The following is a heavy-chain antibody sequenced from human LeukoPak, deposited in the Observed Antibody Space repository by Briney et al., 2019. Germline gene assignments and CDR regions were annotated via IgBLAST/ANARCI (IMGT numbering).Heavy chain of an antibody. D-gene: IGHD5-12*01. CDR2: MNNGPGAT. V-gene: IGHV3-23*01. Sequence: GGSLRLSCAASGFSFSTSPMSWVRQPPGRGLEWVSAMNNGPGATFYRDSVRGRFTISRDDSKSTLYLQMNSLRAEDTGTYYCAKTHYDLLDVWGQGTTVTVSS. CDR1: GFSFSTSP. J-gene: IGHJ6*02. CDR3: AKTHYDLLDV.